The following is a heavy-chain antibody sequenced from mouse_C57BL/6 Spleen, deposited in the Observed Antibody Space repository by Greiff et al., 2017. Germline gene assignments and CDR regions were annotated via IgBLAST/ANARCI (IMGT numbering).Heavy chain of an antibody. J-gene: IGHJ1*03. Sequence: QVQLQQSGAELARPGASVKLSCKASGYTFTSYGISWVKQRTGQGLEWIGKIYPSSGNTYYNEKFKGKATLTADKSSSTAYMELRSLTSEDSAVYFYAREGYYDYGVPRYFDVWGTGTTVTVSS. CDR3: AREGYYDYGVPRYFDV. V-gene: IGHV1-81*01. CDR2: IYPSSGNT. D-gene: IGHD2-4*01. CDR1: GYTFTSYG.